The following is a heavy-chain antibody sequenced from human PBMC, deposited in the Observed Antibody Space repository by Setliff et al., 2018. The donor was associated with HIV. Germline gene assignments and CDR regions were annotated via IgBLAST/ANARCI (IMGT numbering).Heavy chain of an antibody. CDR3: ARGRSRWTYYNYYYMDV. J-gene: IGHJ6*03. CDR1: GGSISSGGYY. V-gene: IGHV4-31*03. Sequence: SETLSLTCTVSGGSISSGGYYWSWIRQHPGKGLEWIGFIYYSGSTYHNPSLKSRVTISVDTSKNQFSLKLNSVTAADTAVYYCARGRSRWTYYNYYYMDVWGKGTTVTVSS. CDR2: IYYSGST. D-gene: IGHD6-13*01.